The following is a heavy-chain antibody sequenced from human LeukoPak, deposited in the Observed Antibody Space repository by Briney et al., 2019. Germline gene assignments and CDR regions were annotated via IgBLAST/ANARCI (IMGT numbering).Heavy chain of an antibody. D-gene: IGHD3-10*01. Sequence: GGSLRLSCAASGFTFSSYGMHWVRQAPGKGLEWVAVISSDENKKYYADSVKGRFAISRDNSQNTLFLQMNSLGTDDTALYYCARDWGYSTGTYFCGWGQGTLVAVSS. V-gene: IGHV3-30*03. CDR3: ARDWGYSTGTYFCG. CDR1: GFTFSSYG. J-gene: IGHJ4*02. CDR2: ISSDENKK.